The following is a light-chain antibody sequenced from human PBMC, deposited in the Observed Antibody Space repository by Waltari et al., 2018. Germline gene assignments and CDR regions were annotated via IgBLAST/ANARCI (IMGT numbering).Light chain of an antibody. CDR2: GAS. V-gene: IGKV3-20*01. Sequence: EIVLTQSPATPSLSPGESATLSCRTSQSVTRALAWYQQKPGQAPRLLIYGASNRATGIPDRFSGSGSGTDFSLTISGLEPEDFAVYYCQHYLRLPVTFGQGTKVEVK. J-gene: IGKJ1*01. CDR1: QSVTRA. CDR3: QHYLRLPVT.